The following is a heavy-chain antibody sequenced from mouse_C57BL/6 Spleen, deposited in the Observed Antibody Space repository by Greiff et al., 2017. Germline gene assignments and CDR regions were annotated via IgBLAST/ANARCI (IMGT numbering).Heavy chain of an antibody. CDR1: GYTFTSYW. J-gene: IGHJ1*03. D-gene: IGHD1-1*01. CDR2: IHPNSGST. V-gene: IGHV1-64*01. Sequence: VQLQQPGAELVKPGASVKLSCKASGYTFTSYWMHWVKQRPGQGLEWIGMIHPNSGSTNYNEKFKSKATLTVDKSSSTAYMQLSSLTSEDSAVYYCARRAYYYGSSTYWYFDVWGTGTTVTVSS. CDR3: ARRAYYYGSSTYWYFDV.